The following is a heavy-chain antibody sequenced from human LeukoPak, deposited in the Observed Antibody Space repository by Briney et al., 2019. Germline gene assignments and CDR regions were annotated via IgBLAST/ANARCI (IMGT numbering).Heavy chain of an antibody. D-gene: IGHD6-19*01. J-gene: IGHJ4*02. V-gene: IGHV4-59*01. Sequence: SETLSLTCTVSGGSISSYYWSWIRQPPGKGLEWIGYIYYSGSTNYNPSLKSRVTISVDTSKNQFSLKLSSVTAADTAVYYCARGEYSSGWYYFDYWGQGTLVTVSS. CDR3: ARGEYSSGWYYFDY. CDR1: GGSISSYY. CDR2: IYYSGST.